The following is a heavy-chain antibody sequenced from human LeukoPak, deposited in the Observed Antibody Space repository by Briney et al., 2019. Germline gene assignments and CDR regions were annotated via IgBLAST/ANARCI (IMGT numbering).Heavy chain of an antibody. CDR3: ARVGAYCDILTGYYTGPRCFDY. D-gene: IGHD3-9*01. CDR1: GYTFTSYG. Sequence: ASVKVSCKASGYTFTSYGISWVRQAPGQGLEWMGWISAYNGNTNYAQKLQGRVTMTTDTSTSTAYMELRSLRSDDTAVYYCARVGAYCDILTGYYTGPRCFDYWGQGTLVTVSS. V-gene: IGHV1-18*01. J-gene: IGHJ4*02. CDR2: ISAYNGNT.